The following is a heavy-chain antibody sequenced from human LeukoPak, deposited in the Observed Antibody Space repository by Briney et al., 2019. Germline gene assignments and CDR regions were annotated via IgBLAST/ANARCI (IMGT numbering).Heavy chain of an antibody. CDR2: ITPILGIA. Sequence: AVKRSCKEFGGIVRSYAVSWVPQAPGQGLEWMGRITPILGIANYAQMFQGRVTITADKSTSTAYIELSSLSSEDTAVYYCARGRYFDWLSPLGDYWGQGTLVTVSS. CDR3: ARGRYFDWLSPLGDY. J-gene: IGHJ4*02. D-gene: IGHD3-9*01. V-gene: IGHV1-69*04. CDR1: GGIVRSYA.